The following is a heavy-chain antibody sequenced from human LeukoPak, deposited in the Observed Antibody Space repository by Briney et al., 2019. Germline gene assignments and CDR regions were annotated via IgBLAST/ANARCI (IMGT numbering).Heavy chain of an antibody. D-gene: IGHD6-13*01. V-gene: IGHV3-53*04. J-gene: IGHJ2*01. CDR2: FYSGGST. CDR3: AREAYYSSSWDPRYFDL. CDR1: GFTVSCNY. Sequence: GGSLRFSCAASGFTVSCNYMRWVRQAPGKGVGWVSVFYSGGSTYYADSVEGRFTISRHNSKNTLYLQMNSLRAEDTAVYYCAREAYYSSSWDPRYFDLWGRGTLVTVSS.